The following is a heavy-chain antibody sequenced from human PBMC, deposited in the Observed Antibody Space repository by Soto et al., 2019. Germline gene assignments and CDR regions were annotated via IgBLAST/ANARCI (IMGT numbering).Heavy chain of an antibody. CDR1: GFTFGTTD. CDR2: IDGSGGIT. J-gene: IGHJ5*02. V-gene: IGHV3-23*01. CDR3: VKNSCCFNT. Sequence: QLLQSGGGLVQPGGSLTLSCAASGFTFGTTDMSWVRQAPGEGLEWVSTIDGSGGITYYADSVKGRFTISRDNSRNTVYLQMNSLRGDDTALYYCVKNSCCFNTCGQGALVTVSS.